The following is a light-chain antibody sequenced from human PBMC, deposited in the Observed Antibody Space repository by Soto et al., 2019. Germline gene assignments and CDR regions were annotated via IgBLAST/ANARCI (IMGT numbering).Light chain of an antibody. CDR1: SSDVGGYTH. CDR2: DVN. J-gene: IGLJ1*01. V-gene: IGLV2-14*03. CDR3: SSYTSSSSYV. Sequence: QSVLTQPASVSGSPGQSITISCTGTSSDVGGYTHVSWYQQHPGKAPKLMIYDVNNRPSGVSNRFSGSKSGNTASLTISGLQADDEGDYYCSSYTSSSSYVFGTGP.